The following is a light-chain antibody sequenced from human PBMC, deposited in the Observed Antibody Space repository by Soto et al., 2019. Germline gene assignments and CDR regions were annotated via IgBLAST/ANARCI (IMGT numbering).Light chain of an antibody. J-gene: IGKJ1*01. Sequence: DIQMTQSPSSLSAYVGDRVTIACRASQNIRAFLNWYQQKPGKAPNLLIYAGSNLQSGVPSRFSGSGSGTDFTLTISRLEPEDFVVFYCYQYGSTPPTFGQGTKVEIK. CDR1: QNIRAF. V-gene: IGKV1-39*01. CDR2: AGS. CDR3: YQYGSTPPT.